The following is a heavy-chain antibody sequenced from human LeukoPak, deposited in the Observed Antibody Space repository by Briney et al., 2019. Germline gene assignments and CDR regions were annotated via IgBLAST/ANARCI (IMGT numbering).Heavy chain of an antibody. CDR2: IYYSGST. CDR3: ARQPWLVRFDY. J-gene: IGHJ4*02. D-gene: IGHD6-19*01. CDR1: GGSLSSSSYY. Sequence: SETLSLTCTVSGGSLSSSSYYWGWIRQPPGKGLEWIGSIYYSGSTYYNPSLKSRVTISVDTSKNQFSLKLTSVTAADTAVYYCARQPWLVRFDYWGQGALVTVSS. V-gene: IGHV4-39*07.